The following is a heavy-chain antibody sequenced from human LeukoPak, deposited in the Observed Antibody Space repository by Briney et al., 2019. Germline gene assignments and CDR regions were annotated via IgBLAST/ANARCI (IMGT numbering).Heavy chain of an antibody. V-gene: IGHV4-61*08. D-gene: IGHD3-9*01. Sequence: SETLSLTCTVSGGSISSGDYYWSWIRQPPGKGLEWIGEINHSGSTNYNPSLKSRVTISVDTSKNQFSLKLSSVTAADTAVYYCARGRLRYVDYWGQGTLVTVSS. J-gene: IGHJ4*02. CDR1: GGSISSGDYY. CDR2: INHSGST. CDR3: ARGRLRYVDY.